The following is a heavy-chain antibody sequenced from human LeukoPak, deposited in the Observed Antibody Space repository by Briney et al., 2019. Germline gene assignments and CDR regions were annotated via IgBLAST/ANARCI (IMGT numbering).Heavy chain of an antibody. CDR2: INPRGGST. CDR1: GYTFTSYY. Sequence: ASVKVSCKASGYTFTSYYMHWVRQAPGQGLEWMGIINPRGGSTSYAQKFQGRVTMTRDTSTSTVYMELSSLRSEDTAVYYCARVRLRFLEWPQMDVWGQGTTVTVSS. J-gene: IGHJ6*02. CDR3: ARVRLRFLEWPQMDV. D-gene: IGHD3-3*01. V-gene: IGHV1-46*01.